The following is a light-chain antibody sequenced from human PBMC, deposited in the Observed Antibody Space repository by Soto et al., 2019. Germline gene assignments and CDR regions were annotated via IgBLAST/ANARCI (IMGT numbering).Light chain of an antibody. CDR1: QSVFNNH. CDR3: QQYGSSPTT. V-gene: IGKV3-20*01. J-gene: IGKJ1*01. Sequence: EIVLTQSPGTLSLSPGERATLSCRASQSVFNNHIGWYQQKPGQAPRRLIFGASFRATGIPARFSGSGSGTDFTLTISRLEPEDFAVYYCQQYGSSPTTFGQGTKVEIK. CDR2: GAS.